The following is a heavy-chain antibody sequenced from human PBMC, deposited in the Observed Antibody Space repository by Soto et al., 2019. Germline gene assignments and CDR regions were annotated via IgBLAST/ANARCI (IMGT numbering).Heavy chain of an antibody. D-gene: IGHD2-15*01. CDR2: IIPIFGTA. CDR3: ARHLALYCSGGSCPAGKHGY. Sequence: GASVKVSCKASGGTFSSYAISWVRQAPGQGLEWMGGIIPIFGTANYAQKFQGTVTITADESTSTAYMELSSLRSEDTAAYYCARHLALYCSGGSCPAGKHGYWGQGTLVTVSS. V-gene: IGHV1-69*13. CDR1: GGTFSSYA. J-gene: IGHJ4*02.